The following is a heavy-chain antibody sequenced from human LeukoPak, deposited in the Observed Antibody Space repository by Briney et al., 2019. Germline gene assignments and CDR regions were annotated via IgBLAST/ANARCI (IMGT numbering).Heavy chain of an antibody. CDR2: ISSSSSTI. V-gene: IGHV3-48*01. J-gene: IGHJ4*02. D-gene: IGHD1-26*01. Sequence: PGGSLRLSCTASGFTFGDYAMSWFRQAPGKGLEWVSYISSSSSTIYYADSVKGRFTISRDNAKNSLYLQMNSLRAEDTAVYYCARDLGVGARNYFDYWGQGTLVTVSS. CDR3: ARDLGVGARNYFDY. CDR1: GFTFGDYA.